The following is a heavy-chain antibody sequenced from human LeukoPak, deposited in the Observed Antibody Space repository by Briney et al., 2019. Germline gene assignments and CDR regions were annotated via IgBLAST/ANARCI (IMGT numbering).Heavy chain of an antibody. J-gene: IGHJ4*02. CDR2: INPSGGST. CDR3: ARDLAPYSSWPTSFDY. CDR1: GYTFTSYY. D-gene: IGHD6-13*01. V-gene: IGHV1-46*01. Sequence: ASVKVSCKASGYTFTSYYMHWVRQAPGQGLEWMGIINPSGGSTSYAQKFQGRVTMTRDTSTSTAYMELRSLRSDDTAVYYCARDLAPYSSWPTSFDYWGQGTLVTVSS.